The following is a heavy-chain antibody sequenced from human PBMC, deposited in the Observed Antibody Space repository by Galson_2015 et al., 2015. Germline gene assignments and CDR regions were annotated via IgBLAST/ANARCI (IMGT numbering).Heavy chain of an antibody. CDR2: ISPHNATS. J-gene: IGHJ6*03. V-gene: IGHV1-18*01. Sequence: SVKVSCKASGYTFSNYHIAWVRQAPGQGLEWMGWISPHNATSKYAQKFQGRVTMTTDKSTSTAHMDLRRLRSDDTAVYYCARGVWRLMSVCGLAQETYYYMDGSGKATTLTLPS. CDR3: ARGVWRLMSVCGLAQETYYYMDG. D-gene: IGHD3/OR15-3a*01. CDR1: GYTFSNYH.